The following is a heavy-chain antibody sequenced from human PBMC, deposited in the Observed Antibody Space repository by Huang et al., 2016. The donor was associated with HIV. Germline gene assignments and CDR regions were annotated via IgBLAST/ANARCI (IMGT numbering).Heavy chain of an antibody. V-gene: IGHV4-34*01. Sequence: QVQLQQWGAGLLRPSETLSLTCAVYGGSFSGYYGTWIPQPPGKGLEWIGEINHSESTNYNPALKSRVTISVDTSRNQFSLTLTSVTAADTAVYYCARGQGGYYYYYMDVWGKGTTVTVSS. CDR3: ARGQGGYYYYYMDV. J-gene: IGHJ6*03. CDR1: GGSFSGYY. CDR2: INHSEST.